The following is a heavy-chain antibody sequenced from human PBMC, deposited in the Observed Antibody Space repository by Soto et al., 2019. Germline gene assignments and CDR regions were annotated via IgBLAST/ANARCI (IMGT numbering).Heavy chain of an antibody. V-gene: IGHV3-15*07. D-gene: IGHD3-16*01. CDR3: TTDWGDYFGGMDV. CDR1: GFTFSNAW. CDR2: IKSKTDGGTT. J-gene: IGHJ6*02. Sequence: GGSLRLSCAASGFTFSNAWMNWVRQAPGKGLEWVGRIKSKTDGGTTDYAAPVKGRFTISRDDSKNTLYLQMNSLKTEDTAVYYCTTDWGDYFGGMDVWGQGTTVTVSS.